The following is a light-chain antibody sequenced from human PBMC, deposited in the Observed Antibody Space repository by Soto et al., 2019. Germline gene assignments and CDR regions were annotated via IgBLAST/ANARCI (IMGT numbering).Light chain of an antibody. CDR2: TND. V-gene: IGLV1-44*01. Sequence: QSVLTQPPSASGTPGQRVTISCSGGSSNIGRNPVNWYLQLPGTAPKLLIYTNDRRPSGVPDRVSASKSGTSASLTISGLQSEDEADYYCATWDDSLSGMVFGGGTKVTVL. J-gene: IGLJ2*01. CDR3: ATWDDSLSGMV. CDR1: SSNIGRNP.